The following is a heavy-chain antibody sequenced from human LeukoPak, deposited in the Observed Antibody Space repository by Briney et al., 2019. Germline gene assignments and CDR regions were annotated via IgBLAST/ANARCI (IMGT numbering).Heavy chain of an antibody. CDR3: ARFPLGQWLGFDY. V-gene: IGHV1-2*02. J-gene: IGHJ4*02. CDR2: INPNSGGT. CDR1: GYTFTGYY. Sequence: GASVKVSCKASGYTFTGYYMHWGRQAPGQGLEWMGWINPNSGGTNYAQTFEGRVTMTRDTSISTAYLELSRQRSDDTAVYYCARFPLGQWLGFDYWGQGTLVTVSS. D-gene: IGHD6-19*01.